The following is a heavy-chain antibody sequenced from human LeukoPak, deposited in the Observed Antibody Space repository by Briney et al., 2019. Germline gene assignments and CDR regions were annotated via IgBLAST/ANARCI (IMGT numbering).Heavy chain of an antibody. CDR1: GFTFSSYA. V-gene: IGHV3-23*01. D-gene: IGHD5-24*01. CDR3: AKDGMATISYYFDY. J-gene: IGHJ4*02. CDR2: ISGSGGST. Sequence: PGGSLRLSCAASGFTFSSYAMSWVRQAPGTGLEWVSAISGSGGSTYYADSVRGRFTISRDNSKNTLYLQMNSLGAEDTAVYYCAKDGMATISYYFDYWGQGTLVTVSS.